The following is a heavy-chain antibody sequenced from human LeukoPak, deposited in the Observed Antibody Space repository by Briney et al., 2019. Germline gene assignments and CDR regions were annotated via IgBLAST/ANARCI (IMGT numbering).Heavy chain of an antibody. CDR3: ARQGPYSSSSVDY. Sequence: GESLKISCKGSGYSFTSYWIGWVRQMPGKGLEGMGIIYPGDSDTRYSPSSQGQVTTSADKSISTAYLQWSSMKASDTAMYYCARQGPYSSSSVDYWGQGTLVTVSS. V-gene: IGHV5-51*01. CDR2: IYPGDSDT. J-gene: IGHJ4*02. CDR1: GYSFTSYW. D-gene: IGHD6-6*01.